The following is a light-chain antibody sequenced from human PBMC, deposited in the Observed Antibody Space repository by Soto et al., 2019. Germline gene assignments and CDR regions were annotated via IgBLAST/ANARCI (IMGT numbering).Light chain of an antibody. V-gene: IGLV1-40*01. CDR1: SSNIGAGYD. CDR2: GDI. J-gene: IGLJ2*01. CDR3: QSYDSVMRASV. Sequence: QSVLTQPPSVSGAPGQRRTISCTGSSSNIGAGYDVHWYQQFPGTAPKLLIFGDINRPSGVPDRFSASKSGTSASLAITGLQAEDEADYYCQSYDSVMRASVFGGGTKLTVL.